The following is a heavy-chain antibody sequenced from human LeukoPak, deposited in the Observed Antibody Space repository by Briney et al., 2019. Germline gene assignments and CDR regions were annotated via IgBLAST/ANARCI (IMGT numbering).Heavy chain of an antibody. Sequence: SETLSLTCTVSGGSISSGGYYWSWIRQHPGKGLEWIGYIYYSGSTYYNPSLKSRVTIPVDTSKNQFSLKLSSVTAADTAVYYCARDLKYYFDYRGQGTLVNVSS. V-gene: IGHV4-31*03. CDR2: IYYSGST. CDR1: GGSISSGGYY. CDR3: ARDLKYYFDY. J-gene: IGHJ4*02.